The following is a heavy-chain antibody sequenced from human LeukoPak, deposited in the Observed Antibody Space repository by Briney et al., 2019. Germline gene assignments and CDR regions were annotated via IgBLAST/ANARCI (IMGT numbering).Heavy chain of an antibody. Sequence: PSETLSLTCAVYGGSFSGYYWSWIRQPPGKGLEWIGEINHSGSTNYNPSLKSRVTISVDTSKNQFSLKLSSVTAADTAVYYCARERFQGYWYFDLWGRGTLVTVSS. CDR1: GGSFSGYY. J-gene: IGHJ2*01. CDR3: ARERFQGYWYFDL. CDR2: INHSGST. D-gene: IGHD6-25*01. V-gene: IGHV4-34*01.